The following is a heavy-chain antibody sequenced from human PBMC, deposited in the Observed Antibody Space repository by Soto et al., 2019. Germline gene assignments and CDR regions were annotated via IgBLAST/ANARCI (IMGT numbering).Heavy chain of an antibody. CDR2: INHSGST. D-gene: IGHD3-3*01. Sequence: ASETLSLTCAVYGGSFSGYYWSWIRQPPGKGLEWIGEINHSGSTNYNPSLKSRVTISVDTSKNQFSLKLSSVTAADTAVYYCARNVGLFWSGYYYFDYWGQGTLVTVSS. J-gene: IGHJ4*02. CDR3: ARNVGLFWSGYYYFDY. CDR1: GGSFSGYY. V-gene: IGHV4-34*01.